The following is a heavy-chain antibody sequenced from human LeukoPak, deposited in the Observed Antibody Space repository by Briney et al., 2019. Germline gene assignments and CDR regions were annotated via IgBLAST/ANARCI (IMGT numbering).Heavy chain of an antibody. CDR1: GGSISSSSYY. J-gene: IGHJ3*02. V-gene: IGHV4-39*07. CDR2: IYYSGST. CDR3: ARDYSGTYYGAFDI. D-gene: IGHD1-26*01. Sequence: SETLSLTCTVSGGSISSSSYYWGWIRQPPGKGLEWIGSIYYSGSTYYNPSLKSRVTISVDTSKNQFSLKLSSVTAADTAVYYCARDYSGTYYGAFDIWGPGTTVTVSS.